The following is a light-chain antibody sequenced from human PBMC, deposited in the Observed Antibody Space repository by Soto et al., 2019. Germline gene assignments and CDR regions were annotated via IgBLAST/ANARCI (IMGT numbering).Light chain of an antibody. CDR1: QSVSSY. Sequence: EIVLTQSPATLSLSPGERATLSCRASQSVSSYLAWYQQKPGQAPRLLIYDASNRATGIPARFSGSGSGTDFTLTISSIEPQDWVVYYCEKRITWTPEITFGQGSRLE. V-gene: IGKV3-11*01. CDR3: EKRITWTPEIT. CDR2: DAS. J-gene: IGKJ5*01.